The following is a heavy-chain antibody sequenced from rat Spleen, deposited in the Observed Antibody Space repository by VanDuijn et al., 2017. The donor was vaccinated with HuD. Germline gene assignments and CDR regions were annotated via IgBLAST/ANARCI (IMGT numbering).Heavy chain of an antibody. J-gene: IGHJ2*01. Sequence: EVQLVESGGGLVQPGRSLKLSCAASGFTFSSFPMAWVRQAPKKGLEWVASISSGGGSTYYRDSVKGRFTISRDNAKNTLYLQMDSLRSEDTATYYCITDYGGYGDLFDYWGQGVMVTVSS. CDR1: GFTFSSFP. CDR2: ISSGGGST. D-gene: IGHD1-11*01. CDR3: ITDYGGYGDLFDY. V-gene: IGHV5-27*01.